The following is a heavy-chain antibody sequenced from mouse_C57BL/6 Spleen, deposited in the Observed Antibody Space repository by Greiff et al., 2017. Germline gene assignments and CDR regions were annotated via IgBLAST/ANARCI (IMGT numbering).Heavy chain of an antibody. CDR2: IHPNSGST. Sequence: QVQLQQPGAELVKPGASVKLSCKASGYTFTSYWMHWVKQRPGQGLEWIGMIHPNSGSTNYNEKFKSKATLTVDKSSSTAYMQLSSLTSEDSAVYYCARRGAYDGYPHWYFDVWGTGTTVTVSS. D-gene: IGHD2-3*01. V-gene: IGHV1-64*01. CDR1: GYTFTSYW. J-gene: IGHJ1*03. CDR3: ARRGAYDGYPHWYFDV.